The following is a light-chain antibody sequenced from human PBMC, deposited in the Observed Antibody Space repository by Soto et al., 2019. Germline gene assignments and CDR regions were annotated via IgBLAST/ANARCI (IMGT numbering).Light chain of an antibody. J-gene: IGKJ3*01. CDR2: AAS. CDR1: QNISNY. Sequence: DIQMTQSPSSLSASVGDRVTITCRASQNISNYLNWYQQRPGKAPKLLIYAASSLQSGVPSRFSGSGSVTDFTLTISRRQPEDFATYYCQQSDITPFTFGPGTKVEIK. CDR3: QQSDITPFT. V-gene: IGKV1-39*01.